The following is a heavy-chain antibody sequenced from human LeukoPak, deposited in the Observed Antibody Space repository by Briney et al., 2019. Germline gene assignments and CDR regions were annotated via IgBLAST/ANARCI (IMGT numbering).Heavy chain of an antibody. Sequence: GGSLRLSCAASGFTFSSYWMSWVRQAPGKGLEWVANIKQDGSEKYYVDSVKGRFTISRDNAKNSLYLQMNSLRAEDTAVYYCARRDYYGSGSYGGLEYYFDYWGQGTLVTVSS. CDR1: GFTFSSYW. CDR2: IKQDGSEK. V-gene: IGHV3-7*03. J-gene: IGHJ4*02. CDR3: ARRDYYGSGSYGGLEYYFDY. D-gene: IGHD3-10*01.